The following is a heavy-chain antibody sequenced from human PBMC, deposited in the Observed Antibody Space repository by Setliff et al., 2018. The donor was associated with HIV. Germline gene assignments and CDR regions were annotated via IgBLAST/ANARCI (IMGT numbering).Heavy chain of an antibody. J-gene: IGHJ3*01. CDR1: GYMILGYK. V-gene: IGHV1-2*06. CDR3: ARPRVFDSFDV. Sequence: ASVKVSCKAIGYMILGYKMSWVRQAPGQGLEWIGRISPDNGAAEYAPKFQGRVRMTLDTSISTAYLEIPRLTSDDAAVCYCARPRVFDSFDVWGQGTLVTVSS. CDR2: ISPDNGAA.